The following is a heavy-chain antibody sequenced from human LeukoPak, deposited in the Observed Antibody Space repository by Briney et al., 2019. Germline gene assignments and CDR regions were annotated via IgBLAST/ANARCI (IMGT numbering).Heavy chain of an antibody. CDR1: GFTFSSYS. V-gene: IGHV3-23*01. CDR3: ARGLWWSKYYFDY. D-gene: IGHD2-21*01. Sequence: GGSLRLSCAASGFTFSSYSMNWVRQAPGKGLEWVSSISNSGETTNYADSVKGRFTISRDNSKNTLYLQMNSLRAEDTAVYYCARGLWWSKYYFDYWGQGTLVTVSS. J-gene: IGHJ4*02. CDR2: ISNSGETT.